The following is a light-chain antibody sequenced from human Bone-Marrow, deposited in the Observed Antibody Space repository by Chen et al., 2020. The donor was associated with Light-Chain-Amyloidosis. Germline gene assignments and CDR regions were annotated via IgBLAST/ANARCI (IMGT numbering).Light chain of an antibody. Sequence: QSVLTQPPSVSGAPGQRVTISCTGSSSNIGAGYDVHWYQKLPGTAPKLLIYGNSNRPSLVPDRISGSKSGTSASLAITGLQAEDEADYYCQSYDSSLSGSHVVFGGGTKLTVL. CDR1: SSNIGAGYD. CDR3: QSYDSSLSGSHVV. V-gene: IGLV1-40*01. J-gene: IGLJ2*01. CDR2: GNS.